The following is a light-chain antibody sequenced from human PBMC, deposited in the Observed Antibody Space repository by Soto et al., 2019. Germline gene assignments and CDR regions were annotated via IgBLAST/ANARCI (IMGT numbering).Light chain of an antibody. CDR1: QSVSSY. V-gene: IGKV3-11*01. J-gene: IGKJ3*01. Sequence: EIVLTQSPATLSLSPGERATLSCRASQSVSSYLAWYQQKPGQAPRILIYDASNRATGIPARFSGSGSGTDFTLTISSLAPEDFAVYYCQQRSNWHTFGPGTKVDIK. CDR2: DAS. CDR3: QQRSNWHT.